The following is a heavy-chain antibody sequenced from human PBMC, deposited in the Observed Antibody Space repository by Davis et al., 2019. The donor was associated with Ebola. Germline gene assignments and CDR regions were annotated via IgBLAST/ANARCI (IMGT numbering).Heavy chain of an antibody. CDR1: GYSFTSYW. Sequence: KVSCKGSGYSFTSYWIGWVRQMPGKGLEWMGIIYPGDSDTRYSPSFQGQVTISADKAISTAYLQWSSLKASDTAIYYCARLSMAAAGSYGMDVWGQGTTVTVSS. CDR2: IYPGDSDT. J-gene: IGHJ6*02. V-gene: IGHV5-51*01. D-gene: IGHD6-13*01. CDR3: ARLSMAAAGSYGMDV.